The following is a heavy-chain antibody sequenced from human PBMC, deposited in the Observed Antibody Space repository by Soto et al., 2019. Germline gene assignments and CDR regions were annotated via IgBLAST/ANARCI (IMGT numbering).Heavy chain of an antibody. Sequence: GASVKVSCKASGYTFTSYYMHWVRQAPGQGLEWMGIINPSGGSTSYAQKFQGRVTMTRDTSTSTVYMELSSLRSEDTAVYYCATLLQPMVRGYKAFDIWGQGTRVTVSS. CDR3: ATLLQPMVRGYKAFDI. J-gene: IGHJ3*02. CDR1: GYTFTSYY. D-gene: IGHD3-10*01. V-gene: IGHV1-46*01. CDR2: INPSGGST.